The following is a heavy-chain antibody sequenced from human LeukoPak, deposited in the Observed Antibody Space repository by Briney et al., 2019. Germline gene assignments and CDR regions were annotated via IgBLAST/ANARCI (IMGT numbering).Heavy chain of an antibody. J-gene: IGHJ6*03. CDR3: TLVVVPAAMGSYYYYMDV. CDR2: IKSKTDGGTT. Sequence: PGGSLRLSCAASGFTFSNAWMSWVRQAPGKGLEWVGRIKSKTDGGTTDYAAPVKGRFTISRDDSKNTLYLQMNSLKTEDTAVYYCTLVVVPAAMGSYYYYMDVWGKGTTVTVSS. CDR1: GFTFSNAW. D-gene: IGHD2-2*01. V-gene: IGHV3-15*01.